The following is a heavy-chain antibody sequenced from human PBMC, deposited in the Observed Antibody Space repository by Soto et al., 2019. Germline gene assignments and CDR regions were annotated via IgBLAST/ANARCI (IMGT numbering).Heavy chain of an antibody. CDR3: SKNWQPPYYYYGLDV. CDR1: GYTFTRYG. J-gene: IGHJ6*02. Sequence: QGQLVQSEAEVKKPGASVKVSCKASGYTFTRYGISWVRQAPGQGLEWMGWISGYNGDTTYAQKFQGRVTMTMYTSTSTAYMELRSLTSDDTAVYYCSKNWQPPYYYYGLDVWGQGTKVTVSS. V-gene: IGHV1-18*01. CDR2: ISGYNGDT.